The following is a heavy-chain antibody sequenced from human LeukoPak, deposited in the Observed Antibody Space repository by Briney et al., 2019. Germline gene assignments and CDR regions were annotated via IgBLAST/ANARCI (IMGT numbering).Heavy chain of an antibody. V-gene: IGHV3-23*01. CDR1: GFTFRSDA. CDR3: AKVFRSSGYYFCHFDL. CDR2: ISGTGGTT. D-gene: IGHD3-22*01. Sequence: GGSLRLSCAASGFTFRSDAMIWVRQAPGKGLEWVSTISGTGGTTYYAASVKGRFTISRDNSKNTLYLQMSSLSGEDTAVYYCAKVFRSSGYYFCHFDLWGRGTLVTVSS. J-gene: IGHJ2*01.